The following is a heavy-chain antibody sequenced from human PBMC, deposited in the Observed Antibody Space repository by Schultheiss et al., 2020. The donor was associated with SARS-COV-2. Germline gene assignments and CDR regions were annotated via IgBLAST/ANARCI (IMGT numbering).Heavy chain of an antibody. D-gene: IGHD2-2*01. V-gene: IGHV3-30*03. CDR3: ARIKLTYQLLQGDGMDV. J-gene: IGHJ6*02. Sequence: GSLRLSCAASGFTFSSYGMHWVRQAPGKGLEWVAVISYDGSNKYYADSVKGRFTISRDNSKNTLYLQMNSLRAEDTAVYYCARIKLTYQLLQGDGMDVWGQGTTVTVSS. CDR1: GFTFSSYG. CDR2: ISYDGSNK.